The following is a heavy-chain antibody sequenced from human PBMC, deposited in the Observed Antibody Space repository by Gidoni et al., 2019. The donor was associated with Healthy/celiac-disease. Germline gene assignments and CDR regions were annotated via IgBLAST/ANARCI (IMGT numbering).Heavy chain of an antibody. J-gene: IGHJ4*02. Sequence: EVQLVESGGGLVQPGRSLRLSCAASGFTFDDYAMHWVRQAPGKGLEWVSGISWNSCSIGYADSVKGRFTISRDNAKNSLYLQMNSLRAEDTALYYCAKMGYCSGGSCSDYWGQGTLVTVSS. V-gene: IGHV3-9*01. CDR3: AKMGYCSGGSCSDY. CDR2: ISWNSCSI. D-gene: IGHD2-15*01. CDR1: GFTFDDYA.